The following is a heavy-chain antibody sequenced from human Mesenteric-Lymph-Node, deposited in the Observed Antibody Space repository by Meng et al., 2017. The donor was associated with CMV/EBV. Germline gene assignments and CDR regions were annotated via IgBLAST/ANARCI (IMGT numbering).Heavy chain of an antibody. CDR2: VYYSGNI. D-gene: IGHD3-22*01. CDR1: GDSISNSNYY. V-gene: IGHV4-39*07. CDR3: ARGTGANYYASSGPDY. J-gene: IGHJ4*02. Sequence: GSLRLSCTVSGDSISNSNYYWGWIRQPPGKGLEWIGSVYYSGNIYYNPSLESRVTISVAMSKSHFSLKLNSVIAADTAVYYCARGTGANYYASSGPDYWGQGTLVTVSS.